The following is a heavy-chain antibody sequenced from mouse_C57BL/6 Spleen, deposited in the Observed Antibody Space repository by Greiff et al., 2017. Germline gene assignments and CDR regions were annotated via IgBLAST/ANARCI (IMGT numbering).Heavy chain of an antibody. CDR3: ARGLGGLAWFAY. CDR1: GFTFSDYG. J-gene: IGHJ3*01. CDR2: ISSGSSTI. D-gene: IGHD4-1*01. Sequence: EVNVVESGGGLVKPGGSLKLSCAASGFTFSDYGMHWVRQAPEKGLEWVAYISSGSSTIYYADTVKVRFTISRDNAKNTLFLHMTSLRSEDTAMYYCARGLGGLAWFAYWGQGTLVTVSA. V-gene: IGHV5-17*01.